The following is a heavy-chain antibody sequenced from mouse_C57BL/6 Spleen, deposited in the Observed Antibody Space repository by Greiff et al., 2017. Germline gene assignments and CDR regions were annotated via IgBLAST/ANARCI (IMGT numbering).Heavy chain of an antibody. V-gene: IGHV1-82*01. CDR1: GYAFSSSW. J-gene: IGHJ2*01. Sequence: QVQLQQSGPELVKPGASVKISCKASGYAFSSSWMNWVKQRPGKGLEWIGRIYPGDGDTNYNGKFKGKATLTADKSSSTAYMQLSSLTSEDSAVYFCARESVTGTDYWGQGTTLTVSS. CDR3: ARESVTGTDY. CDR2: IYPGDGDT. D-gene: IGHD4-1*01.